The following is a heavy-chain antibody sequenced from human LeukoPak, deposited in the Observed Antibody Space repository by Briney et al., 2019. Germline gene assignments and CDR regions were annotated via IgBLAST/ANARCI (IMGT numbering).Heavy chain of an antibody. J-gene: IGHJ3*02. CDR1: GYTFTSYY. CDR2: INPSGGST. V-gene: IGHV1-46*01. Sequence: ASVKVSCKASGYTFTSYYMHWVRQAPGQGLEWMGIINPSGGSTSYAQKFQGRVTMTRDTSISTAYMELSRLRSDDTAVYYCASLYYDSSGYSDDAFDIWGQGAMVTVSS. D-gene: IGHD3-22*01. CDR3: ASLYYDSSGYSDDAFDI.